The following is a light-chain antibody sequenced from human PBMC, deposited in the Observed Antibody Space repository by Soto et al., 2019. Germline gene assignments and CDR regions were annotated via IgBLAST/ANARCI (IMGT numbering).Light chain of an antibody. V-gene: IGLV2-23*01. CDR3: CSYAGSSTSLV. CDR2: EGS. Sequence: QSALTQPASVSGSPGQSITISCTGTSSDVGSYNLVSWYQQHPGKAPKLMIYEGSKRPSGVSNRFSGSKSGNTASLTISGLQAEDEADYYCCSYAGSSTSLVFGGGTKVTVL. CDR1: SSDVGSYNL. J-gene: IGLJ2*01.